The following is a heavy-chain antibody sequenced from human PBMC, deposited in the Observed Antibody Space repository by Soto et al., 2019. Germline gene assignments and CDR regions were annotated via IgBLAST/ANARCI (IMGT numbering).Heavy chain of an antibody. CDR2: IYPGDHET. J-gene: IGHJ4*02. CDR1: GYTFSNFW. Sequence: PGASLKISCHCSGYTFSNFWIGWVRQLPGKGLEWMGIIYPGDHETRYSPSFHGKVTISADKSINTAYLQWNSLEASDTAFYFCARSPRRSPYFEYWGQGALVTVSS. CDR3: ARSPRRSPYFEY. V-gene: IGHV5-51*01.